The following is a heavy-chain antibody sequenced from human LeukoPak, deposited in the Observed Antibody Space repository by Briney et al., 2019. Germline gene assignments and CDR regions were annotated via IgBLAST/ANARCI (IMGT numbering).Heavy chain of an antibody. V-gene: IGHV3-7*01. CDR2: IKGDESAK. D-gene: IGHD1-26*01. Sequence: PSETLSLTCTVSGGSISSSSYYWGWIRQPPGKGLEWVANIKGDESAKHQADSVKGRFTISRDNAQNSVYLQMSSLRGEDTAVYYCARDVGGSLDYWGQGTLVTVSS. J-gene: IGHJ4*02. CDR3: ARDVGGSLDY. CDR1: GGSISSSSYY.